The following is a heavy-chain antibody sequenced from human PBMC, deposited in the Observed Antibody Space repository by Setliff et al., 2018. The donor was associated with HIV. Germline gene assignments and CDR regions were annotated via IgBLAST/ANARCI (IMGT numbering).Heavy chain of an antibody. CDR2: ITPFNGRT. D-gene: IGHD3-3*01. CDR3: ARADETTIFGVVYSVGYWFEP. J-gene: IGHJ5*02. V-gene: IGHV1-18*01. Sequence: GASVKVSCKASGYTFTTFRINWVRHAPGQGLEWLGWITPFNGRTNYAQRFQGRVTMTTDTSTNTAYMELRSLRSEDTAVYYCARADETTIFGVVYSVGYWFEPWGKGTLGTVSS. CDR1: GYTFTTFR.